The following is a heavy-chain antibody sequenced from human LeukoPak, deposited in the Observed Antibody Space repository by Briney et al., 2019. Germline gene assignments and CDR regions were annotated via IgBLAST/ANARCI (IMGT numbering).Heavy chain of an antibody. Sequence: GASVKVSCKASGYTFTGYYIHWVRQAPGQGLEWMGWINPNSGGTNSAQKFQGRVTMTRDTSISTAYMELSRLRPDDTAVYYCARVYCSSTSCYDYFDYWGQGTLVTVSS. CDR3: ARVYCSSTSCYDYFDY. CDR2: INPNSGGT. J-gene: IGHJ4*02. CDR1: GYTFTGYY. D-gene: IGHD2-2*01. V-gene: IGHV1-2*02.